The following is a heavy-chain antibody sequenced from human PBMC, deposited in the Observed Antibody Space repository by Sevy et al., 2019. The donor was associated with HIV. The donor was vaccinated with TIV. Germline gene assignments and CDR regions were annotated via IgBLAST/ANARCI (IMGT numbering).Heavy chain of an antibody. CDR1: GFTFGNHA. V-gene: IGHV3-30*04. D-gene: IGHD2-8*01. Sequence: AGSLRLSCAASGFTFGNHAIHWVRQAPGKGLEWVAIISFDGRNERYADSVKGRFTISRDNSKNTVYLQMTRLRTEDVAVYYCARDHCTDGACFKSGYFDYWGQGTLVTVSS. CDR3: ARDHCTDGACFKSGYFDY. J-gene: IGHJ4*01. CDR2: ISFDGRNE.